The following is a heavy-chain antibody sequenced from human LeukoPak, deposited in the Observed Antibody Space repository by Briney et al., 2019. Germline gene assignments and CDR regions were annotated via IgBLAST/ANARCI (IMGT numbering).Heavy chain of an antibody. V-gene: IGHV4-59*08. D-gene: IGHD3-10*01. Sequence: SETLSLTCTVSGGSISNYYWSWIRQPPGKGLEWIGHIYSSGATKYNPSLKSRITISVDTSKNQFSLMLSSVTAADTAVYYCARFGITVVRGGKYYFDYWGQGTLVTVSS. CDR1: GGSISNYY. CDR3: ARFGITVVRGGKYYFDY. J-gene: IGHJ4*02. CDR2: IYSSGAT.